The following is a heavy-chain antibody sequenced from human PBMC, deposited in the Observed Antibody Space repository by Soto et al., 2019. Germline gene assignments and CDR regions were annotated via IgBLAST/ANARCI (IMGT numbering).Heavy chain of an antibody. J-gene: IGHJ4*02. D-gene: IGHD3-16*02. V-gene: IGHV1-2*02. CDR1: GYSFTGYY. CDR2: INPNSGGT. CDR3: ARVLGYDYVWGSYRLDY. Sequence: QVQLVQSGAEVKKPGASVKVSCEASGYSFTGYYMHWVRQAPGQGLEWMGGINPNSGGTNYAQKFQGRVTMTRDTSTSTAYMELSRLRSDDTAVYFCARVLGYDYVWGSYRLDYWGQGTLVTVSS.